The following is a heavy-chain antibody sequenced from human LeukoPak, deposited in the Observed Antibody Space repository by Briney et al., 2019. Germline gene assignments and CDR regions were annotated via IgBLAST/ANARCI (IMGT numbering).Heavy chain of an antibody. CDR1: GFTFSSYS. CDR2: ISSSSSYI. Sequence: GGSLRLSCAASGFTFSSYSMNWVRQAPGKGLEWVSSISSSSSYIYYADSVKGRFTISRDNAKNSLYLQMNSLRAEDTAVYYCARSFDVAGAGFDYWGQGTLVTVSS. CDR3: ARSFDVAGAGFDY. D-gene: IGHD6-19*01. V-gene: IGHV3-21*01. J-gene: IGHJ4*02.